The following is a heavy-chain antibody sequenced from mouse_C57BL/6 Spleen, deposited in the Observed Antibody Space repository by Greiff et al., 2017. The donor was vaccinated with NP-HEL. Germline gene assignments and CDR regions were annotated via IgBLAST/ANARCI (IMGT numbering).Heavy chain of an antibody. CDR1: GYAFTNYL. CDR2: INPGSGGT. J-gene: IGHJ3*01. V-gene: IGHV1-54*01. D-gene: IGHD2-3*01. Sequence: QVQLQQSGAELVRPGTSVKVSCKASGYAFTNYLIEWVKQRPGQGLEWIGVINPGSGGTNYNEKIKGKATLTADKSSSTAYMQLSSLTSEDSAVYFCAREGDGYLAYWGQGTLVTVSA. CDR3: AREGDGYLAY.